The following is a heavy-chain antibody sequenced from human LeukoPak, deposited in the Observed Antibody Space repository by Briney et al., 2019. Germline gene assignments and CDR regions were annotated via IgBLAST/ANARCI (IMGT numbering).Heavy chain of an antibody. CDR1: GGTFSSYA. J-gene: IGHJ1*01. V-gene: IGHV1-69*13. CDR2: IIPIFGTA. D-gene: IGHD1-1*01. Sequence: ASVKVSCKASGGTFSSYAISWVRQAPGQGLEWMGGIIPIFGTANYAQKFQGRVTITADESTSTAYMELSSLRSEDTAVYYCAREGGSTTVHWGQGTLSPSPQ. CDR3: AREGGSTTVH.